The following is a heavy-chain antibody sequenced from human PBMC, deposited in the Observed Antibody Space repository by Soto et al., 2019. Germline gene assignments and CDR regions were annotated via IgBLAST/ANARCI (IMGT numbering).Heavy chain of an antibody. Sequence: SETLSLTCTFSGGTISSWYWSWIRQPPGKGLEWVGYIYYSGSTNCNPSLKSRVTISVDRSKNQFSLKLSSVTAADTAVYYCARTPTPWGQGTLVTVSS. D-gene: IGHD1-26*01. V-gene: IGHV4-59*12. J-gene: IGHJ5*02. CDR1: GGTISSWY. CDR3: ARTPTP. CDR2: IYYSGST.